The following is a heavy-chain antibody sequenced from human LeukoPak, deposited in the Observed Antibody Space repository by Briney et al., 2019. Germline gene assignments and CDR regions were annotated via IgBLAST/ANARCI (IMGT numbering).Heavy chain of an antibody. V-gene: IGHV3-23*01. CDR3: AKLYCSSTSCSDFDY. CDR1: GFTFSSYA. CDR2: ISGSGGST. Sequence: GGSLRLSCAASGFTFSSYAMSWVRQAPGKGLEWVSAISGSGGSTYYADSVKGRFTISRDNSKNTLYLQMNSLRAEDTAVYYCAKLYCSSTSCSDFDYWGQGTLVTVSS. J-gene: IGHJ4*02. D-gene: IGHD2-2*01.